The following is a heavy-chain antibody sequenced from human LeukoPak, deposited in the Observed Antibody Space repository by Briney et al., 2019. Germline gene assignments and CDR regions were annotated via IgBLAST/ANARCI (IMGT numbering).Heavy chain of an antibody. D-gene: IGHD1-1*01. J-gene: IGHJ4*02. Sequence: GGSLRLSCAASGFTFSSYGMHWVRQAPGKGLEWVAVISYDGSNKYYADSVKGRFTISRDNSKNTLYLQMNSLRAEDTAVYYCARDYNSYFDYWGPGTLVTVSS. CDR2: ISYDGSNK. CDR1: GFTFSSYG. CDR3: ARDYNSYFDY. V-gene: IGHV3-30*03.